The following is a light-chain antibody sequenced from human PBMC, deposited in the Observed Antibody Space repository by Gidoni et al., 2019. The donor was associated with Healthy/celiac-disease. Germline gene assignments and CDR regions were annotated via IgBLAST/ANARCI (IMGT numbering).Light chain of an antibody. CDR1: QSVSSN. CDR3: QQYNNWPPLT. V-gene: IGKV3-15*01. J-gene: IGKJ4*01. CDR2: GAS. Sequence: EIVMTQSPATLSVSPGVRATLSCRASQSVSSNLAWYQQKPGQAPRRLISGASTRATGIPARFSGSGSGTEFTLTISSLQSEDFAVYYCQQYNNWPPLTFGGGTKVEIK.